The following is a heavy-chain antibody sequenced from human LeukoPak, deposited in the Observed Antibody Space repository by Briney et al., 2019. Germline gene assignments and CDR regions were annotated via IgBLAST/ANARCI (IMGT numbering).Heavy chain of an antibody. D-gene: IGHD5-18*01. CDR2: IFGSGGSP. Sequence: GGSLRLSCAASGFTFGSHAMYWVREAPGKGLEWVAGIFGSGGSPHYADSGKGRFTISRDNPRNTVYLQINSLRDDDTAVYYCGKTTVGYSSGQKPAWPVDFWGQGTLVTVSS. CDR1: GFTFGSHA. J-gene: IGHJ4*02. CDR3: GKTTVGYSSGQKPAWPVDF. V-gene: IGHV3-23*01.